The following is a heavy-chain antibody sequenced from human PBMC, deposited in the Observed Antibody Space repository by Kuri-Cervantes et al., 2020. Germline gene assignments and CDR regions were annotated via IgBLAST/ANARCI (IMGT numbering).Heavy chain of an antibody. CDR2: ISYDGSNK. J-gene: IGHJ4*02. V-gene: IGHV3-30-3*01. Sequence: LSLTCAASGFTVSSNYMGWVRQAPGKGLEWVAVISYDGSNKHYADSVKGRFTISRDNSKNTLFLQVNSLRVEDTAVYFCARGGDREMVELAVGYWGQGALVTVSS. D-gene: IGHD1-7*01. CDR1: GFTVSSNY. CDR3: ARGGDREMVELAVGY.